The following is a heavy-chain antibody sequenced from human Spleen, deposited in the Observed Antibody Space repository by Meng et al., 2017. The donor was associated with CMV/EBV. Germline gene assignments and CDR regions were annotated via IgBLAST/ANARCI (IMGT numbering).Heavy chain of an antibody. D-gene: IGHD4-23*01. CDR2: IYPGDSGT. CDR1: GSTFVNYW. J-gene: IGHJ3*01. Sequence: GSGSTFVNYWIGWVCQMPGKGLEWMGIIYPGDSGTRYSPSFQGQVTMLVDKSIDTAYLQWSSLKASDTALYFCARPNGGRENAFDFWGQGTMVTVSS. V-gene: IGHV5-51*01. CDR3: ARPNGGRENAFDF.